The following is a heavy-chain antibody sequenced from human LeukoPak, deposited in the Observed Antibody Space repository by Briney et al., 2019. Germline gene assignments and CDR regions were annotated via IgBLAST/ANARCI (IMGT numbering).Heavy chain of an antibody. V-gene: IGHV4-38-2*02. Sequence: SETLSLTCTVSGYSISSGYYWGWNRQPPGKGLEWIGSIYHSGSTYYNPSLKSRVTISVDTSKNQFSLKLSSVTAADTAVYYCARDTGQDRIDYWGQGTLVTVSS. CDR3: ARDTGQDRIDY. D-gene: IGHD2-15*01. CDR2: IYHSGST. J-gene: IGHJ4*02. CDR1: GYSISSGYY.